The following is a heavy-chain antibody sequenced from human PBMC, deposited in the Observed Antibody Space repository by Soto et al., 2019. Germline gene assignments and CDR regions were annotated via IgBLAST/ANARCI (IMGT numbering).Heavy chain of an antibody. J-gene: IGHJ6*02. CDR3: ARAPPYYDILTGYPYYYYGMDV. D-gene: IGHD3-9*01. V-gene: IGHV1-3*01. Sequence: QVQLVQSGAEVKKPGASVKVSCKASGYTFTSYAMHWVRQAPGQRLEWMGWINAGNGNTKYSQKFRGRVTITRDTSASTAYMELSSLRSEDTAVYYCARAPPYYDILTGYPYYYYGMDVWGQGTTVTVSS. CDR2: INAGNGNT. CDR1: GYTFTSYA.